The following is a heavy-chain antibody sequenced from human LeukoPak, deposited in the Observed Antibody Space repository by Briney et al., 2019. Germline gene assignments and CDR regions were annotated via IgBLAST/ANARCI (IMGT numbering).Heavy chain of an antibody. J-gene: IGHJ6*03. CDR3: ARVLVYSYGSGYNMDV. D-gene: IGHD5-18*01. CDR2: IRYDGSNK. V-gene: IGHV3-30*02. Sequence: GGSLRLSCAASGFTFSSYGMHWVRQAPGKGLEWVAFIRYDGSNKYYADSVKGRFTISRDNAKSSLYLQMNGLRTEDTAVYYCARVLVYSYGSGYNMDVWGKGTTVTVSS. CDR1: GFTFSSYG.